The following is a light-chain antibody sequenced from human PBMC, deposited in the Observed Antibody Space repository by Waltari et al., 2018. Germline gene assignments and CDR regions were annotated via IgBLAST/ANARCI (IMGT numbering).Light chain of an antibody. Sequence: QSVLTQPPSVSAAPGQKVTISCSGSSSNIGSNRVSWYQQFPGTAPKLLIYADNRRPSGTPGRFSGSKSGTSATLDITGLQTGDEADYYCGTWDSSLTAGVFGGGTKLTVL. V-gene: IGLV1-51*02. CDR3: GTWDSSLTAGV. CDR1: SSNIGSNR. CDR2: ADN. J-gene: IGLJ2*01.